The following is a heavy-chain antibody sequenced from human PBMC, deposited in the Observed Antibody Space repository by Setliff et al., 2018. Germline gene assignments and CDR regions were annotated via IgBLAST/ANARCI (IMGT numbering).Heavy chain of an antibody. CDR3: VRCGGVRGVLYNWFDP. Sequence: ASVKVSCKTSGYSFTNYGINWVRQAPGQGLEWMGSINAKSGGTNYAQKFRGRIIITRDTSIATVYLELSGLQSDDTAIYFCVRCGGVRGVLYNWFDPWGQGTLVTVSS. D-gene: IGHD3-10*01. J-gene: IGHJ5*02. CDR1: GYSFTNYG. V-gene: IGHV1-2*02. CDR2: INAKSGGT.